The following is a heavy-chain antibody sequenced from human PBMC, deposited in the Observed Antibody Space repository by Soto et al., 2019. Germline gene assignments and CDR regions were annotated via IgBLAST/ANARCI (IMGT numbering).Heavy chain of an antibody. D-gene: IGHD3-10*01. CDR2: IDPSDSYT. CDR3: ARHSSRSEIYYYGMDV. J-gene: IGHJ6*02. CDR1: GNSFTGYW. Sequence: RGESLKISCKGSGNSFTGYWVSWVRQLPGKGLEWMGKIDPSDSYTNYSPSFQGHVSISVDKSTSTAYLQWDSLQASDTAMYFCARHSSRSEIYYYGMDVWGQGTTVTVSS. V-gene: IGHV5-10-1*01.